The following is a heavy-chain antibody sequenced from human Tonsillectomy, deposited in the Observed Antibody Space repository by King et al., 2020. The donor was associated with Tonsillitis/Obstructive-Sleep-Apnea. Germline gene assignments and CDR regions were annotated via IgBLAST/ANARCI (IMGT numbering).Heavy chain of an antibody. CDR3: ARIGRLTRSADAFDI. V-gene: IGHV1-46*01. J-gene: IGHJ3*02. Sequence: QLVQSGAEVKKPGASVKVSCKASGYTFTSYYMHWVRQAPGQGLEWMGIINPSGGSTSYAQQFQGRATMTRDTSTSTVYMALGSLGSEDTAVYYCARIGRLTRSADAFDIWGQGTMVTVSS. CDR2: INPSGGST. D-gene: IGHD1-1*01. CDR1: GYTFTSYY.